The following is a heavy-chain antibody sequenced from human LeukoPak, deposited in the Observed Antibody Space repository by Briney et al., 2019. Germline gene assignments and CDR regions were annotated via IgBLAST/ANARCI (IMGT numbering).Heavy chain of an antibody. CDR3: AKGPPSITMIVVVGGLIDY. CDR1: GFTVSSNY. CDR2: ISYDGSNK. Sequence: GGSLRLSCAASGFTVSSNYMSWVRQAPGKGLEWVAVISYDGSNKYYADSVKGRFTISRDNSKNTLYLQMNSLRAEDTAVYYCAKGPPSITMIVVVGGLIDYWGQGTLVTVSS. D-gene: IGHD3-22*01. V-gene: IGHV3-30*18. J-gene: IGHJ4*02.